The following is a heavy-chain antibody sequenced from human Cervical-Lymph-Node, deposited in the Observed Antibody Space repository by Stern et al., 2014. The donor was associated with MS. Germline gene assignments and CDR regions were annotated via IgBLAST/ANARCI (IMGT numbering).Heavy chain of an antibody. Sequence: MQLVQSGAELIRPGESLKISCKGSGFKFSIYWIAWVRQMPGKGLEWMGIIYPVDSETRYSPSFQAQVTMSADKSTSTAYLQWSSLNASDTAMYFCARQTTAWASDVWGQGTLVTVSS. CDR3: ARQTTAWASDV. J-gene: IGHJ4*02. CDR1: GFKFSIYW. CDR2: IYPVDSET. D-gene: IGHD1-14*01. V-gene: IGHV5-51*01.